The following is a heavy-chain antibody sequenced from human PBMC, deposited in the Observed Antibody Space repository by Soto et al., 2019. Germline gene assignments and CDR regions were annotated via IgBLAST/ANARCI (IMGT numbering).Heavy chain of an antibody. V-gene: IGHV4-39*01. D-gene: IGHD3-3*01. CDR3: ARLLRMGDIDY. J-gene: IGHJ4*02. CDR1: GGSISSGGYY. CDR2: IYYSGST. Sequence: SETLSLTCTVSGGSISSGGYYGSWIRQHPGKGLEWIGSIYYSGSTYYNPSLKSRVTISVDTSKNQFSLKLSSVTAADTAVYYCARLLRMGDIDYWGQGTLVTVS.